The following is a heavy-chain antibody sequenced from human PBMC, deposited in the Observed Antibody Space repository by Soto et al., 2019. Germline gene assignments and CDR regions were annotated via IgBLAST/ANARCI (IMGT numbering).Heavy chain of an antibody. CDR3: ARSLEAGSPLYNWNPLARLQHYYYMDV. Sequence: SETLSLTCAVYGGSFSGYYWSWIRQPPGKGLEWIGEINHSGSTNYNPSLKSRVTMSVDTSKNQFSLKLSSVTAADTAVYYCARSLEAGSPLYNWNPLARLQHYYYMDVWGKGTTVTVSS. CDR2: INHSGST. J-gene: IGHJ6*03. D-gene: IGHD1-20*01. CDR1: GGSFSGYY. V-gene: IGHV4-34*01.